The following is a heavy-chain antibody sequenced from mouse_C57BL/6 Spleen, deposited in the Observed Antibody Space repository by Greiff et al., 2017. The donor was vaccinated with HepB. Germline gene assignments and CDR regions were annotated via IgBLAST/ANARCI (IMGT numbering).Heavy chain of an antibody. J-gene: IGHJ4*01. CDR3: ARDRQLYSYAMDY. D-gene: IGHD6-1*02. Sequence: VQLQQSGTELVKPGASVKLSCKASGYTFTSYWMHWVKQRPGQGLEWIGNINPSNGGTNYNEKFKSKATLTVDKSSSTAYMQLSSLTSEDSAVYYCARDRQLYSYAMDYWGQGTSVTVSS. CDR1: GYTFTSYW. V-gene: IGHV1-53*01. CDR2: INPSNGGT.